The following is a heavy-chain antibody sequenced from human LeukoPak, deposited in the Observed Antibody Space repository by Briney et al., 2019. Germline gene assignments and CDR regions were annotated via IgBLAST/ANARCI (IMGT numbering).Heavy chain of an antibody. V-gene: IGHV1-18*01. CDR2: VTAFNENT. D-gene: IGHD2-15*01. CDR1: GFALTTYN. CDR3: ARSPIGILFITGG. Sequence: ASVKVSCKASGFALTTYNIVWLRQAPGQGLEWVGWVTAFNENTHYSRRFQGRVTMTRDTSTSTAYMELRSLRSDDTAVYYCARSPIGILFITGGWGQGTLVTVSS. J-gene: IGHJ4*02.